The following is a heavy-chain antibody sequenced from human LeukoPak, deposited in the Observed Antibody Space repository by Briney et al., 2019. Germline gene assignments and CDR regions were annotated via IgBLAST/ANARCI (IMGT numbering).Heavy chain of an antibody. CDR1: GFTFSSYA. D-gene: IGHD3-9*01. V-gene: IGHV3-30*04. J-gene: IGHJ4*02. CDR2: ISYDGSNK. Sequence: GGSLRLSCAASGFTFSSYAMHWVRQAPGKGLEWVAVISYDGSNKYYADSVKGRFTISRDNSKNTLYLQINSLRAEDTAVYYCARGGGAYYDISTGSLFRWGQGTLVTVSS. CDR3: ARGGGAYYDISTGSLFR.